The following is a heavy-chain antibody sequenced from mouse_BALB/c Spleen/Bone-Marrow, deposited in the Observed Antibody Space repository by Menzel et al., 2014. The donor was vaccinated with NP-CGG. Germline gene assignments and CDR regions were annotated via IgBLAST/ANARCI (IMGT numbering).Heavy chain of an antibody. V-gene: IGHV1-69*01. D-gene: IGHD2-2*01. Sequence: QVQLQQSGAELVMPGASVKMSCEASGYTFTDYWMHWVKQRPGQGLEWIGAIDTSDSYTSYNQKFKGKATLTVDESSSTAYMQRSSLTSEDSAVYYCAREGYGYQYFDYWGQGTTLTVSS. CDR3: AREGYGYQYFDY. CDR1: GYTFTDYW. CDR2: IDTSDSYT. J-gene: IGHJ2*01.